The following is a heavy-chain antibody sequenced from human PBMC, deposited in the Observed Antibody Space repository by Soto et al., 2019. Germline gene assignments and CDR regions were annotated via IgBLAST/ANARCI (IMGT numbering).Heavy chain of an antibody. CDR2: IYYSGST. CDR3: DRGSYGDFLRPFDY. J-gene: IGHJ4*02. D-gene: IGHD4-17*01. CDR1: GGSISSGDYY. Sequence: TSETLSLTCTVSGGSISSGDYYWSWIRQPPGKGLEWIGYIYYSGSTYYNPSLKSRVTISVDTSKNQFSLKLSSVTAADTAVYYCDRGSYGDFLRPFDYWGQGTLVTVSS. V-gene: IGHV4-30-4*02.